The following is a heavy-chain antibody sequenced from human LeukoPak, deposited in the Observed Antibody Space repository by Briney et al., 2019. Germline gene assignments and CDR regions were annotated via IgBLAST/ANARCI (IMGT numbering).Heavy chain of an antibody. Sequence: GGSLRLSCAASGFTFSSYGMHWVRQAPGKGLEWVSSISSSSSYIYYADSVKGRFTISRDNAKNSLYLQMNSLRAEDTAVYYCARDGKDLSIAAAGTCWNWGQGTLVTVSS. J-gene: IGHJ4*02. V-gene: IGHV3-21*01. CDR1: GFTFSSYG. D-gene: IGHD6-13*01. CDR3: ARDGKDLSIAAAGTCWN. CDR2: ISSSSSYI.